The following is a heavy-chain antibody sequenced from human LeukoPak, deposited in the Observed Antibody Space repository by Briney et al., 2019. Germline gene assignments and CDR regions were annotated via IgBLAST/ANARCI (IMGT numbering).Heavy chain of an antibody. Sequence: GGSLRLSCAASGFTFSSYAMSWVRQAPGKGLEWVSAISGSGGSTYYADSVKGRFTISRDNSKNTLYLQMNSLRAEDTAVYYCANALGGGNTWYYFDCWGQGTLVTVSS. V-gene: IGHV3-23*01. CDR2: ISGSGGST. CDR1: GFTFSSYA. J-gene: IGHJ4*02. CDR3: ANALGGGNTWYYFDC. D-gene: IGHD6-13*01.